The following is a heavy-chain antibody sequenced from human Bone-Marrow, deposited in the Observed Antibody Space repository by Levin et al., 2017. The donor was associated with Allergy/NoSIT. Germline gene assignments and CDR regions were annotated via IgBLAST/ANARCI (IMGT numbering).Heavy chain of an antibody. CDR2: IDDSGST. V-gene: IGHV4-59*01. CDR3: TRNLYLGELSVGY. CDR1: GGSINNYS. Sequence: NTSETLSLTCTVSGGSINNYSWSWIRQSPGKGLEWIGYIDDSGSTSYNPSLRGRVTISPDRSKNQFTLKVSSVTAADTAVYSCTRNLYLGELSVGYWGPGALVTVSS. D-gene: IGHD3-10*01. J-gene: IGHJ4*02.